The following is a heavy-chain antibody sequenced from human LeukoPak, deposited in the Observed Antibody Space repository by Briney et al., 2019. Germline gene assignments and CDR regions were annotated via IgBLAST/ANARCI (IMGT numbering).Heavy chain of an antibody. J-gene: IGHJ4*02. CDR3: ARAGYCSSTSCYAPLDY. Sequence: SETLSLTCTVSGGSIRSSSYYWGWIRQPPGKGLEWIGEIYHSGSTNYNPSLKSRVTISVDKSKNQFSLKLSSVTAADTAVYYCARAGYCSSTSCYAPLDYWGQGTLVTVSS. CDR2: IYHSGST. D-gene: IGHD2-2*01. CDR1: GGSIRSSSYY. V-gene: IGHV4-39*07.